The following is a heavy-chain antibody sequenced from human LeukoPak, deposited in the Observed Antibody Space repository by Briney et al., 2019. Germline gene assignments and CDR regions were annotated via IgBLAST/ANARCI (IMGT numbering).Heavy chain of an antibody. D-gene: IGHD6-13*01. V-gene: IGHV4-61*02. CDR1: GGSISSGSYY. J-gene: IGHJ5*02. CDR2: IYTSGST. CDR3: ARFSDPPLDNWFDP. Sequence: SETLSLTCTVSGGSISSGSYYWSWIRQPAGKGLEWIGRIYTSGSTNYNPSLKSRVTISVDTSKNQFSLKLSSVTAADTAVYYCARFSDPPLDNWFDPWGQGTLVTVSS.